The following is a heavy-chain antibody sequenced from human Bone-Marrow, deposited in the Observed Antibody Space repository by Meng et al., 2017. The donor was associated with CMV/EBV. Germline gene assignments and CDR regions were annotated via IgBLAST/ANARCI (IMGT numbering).Heavy chain of an antibody. CDR2: IYYSGST. V-gene: IGHV4-61*01. CDR3: ARLGYNWNYYYYYGMDV. D-gene: IGHD1-20*01. CDR1: GGSVSSGSYY. J-gene: IGHJ6*02. Sequence: SETLSLTCTVSGGSVSSGSYYWSWIRQPPGKGLEWIGYIYYSGSTNYNPSLKSRVTISVDTSKNQFSLKLSSVTAADTAVDYCARLGYNWNYYYYYGMDVWGQGTTVTVSS.